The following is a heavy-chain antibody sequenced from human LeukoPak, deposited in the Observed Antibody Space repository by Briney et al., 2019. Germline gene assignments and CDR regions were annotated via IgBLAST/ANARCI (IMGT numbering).Heavy chain of an antibody. J-gene: IGHJ4*02. CDR1: GGSISSYH. Sequence: SETLSLTCTVSGGSISSYHWSWIRQPPGKGLEWIGYIYYSGSTNHNPSLKSRVTISVDTSKNQFSLKLSSVTAADTAVYYCARRPWQQLAFFDYWGQGTLVTVSS. V-gene: IGHV4-59*01. CDR3: ARRPWQQLAFFDY. D-gene: IGHD1-1*01. CDR2: IYYSGST.